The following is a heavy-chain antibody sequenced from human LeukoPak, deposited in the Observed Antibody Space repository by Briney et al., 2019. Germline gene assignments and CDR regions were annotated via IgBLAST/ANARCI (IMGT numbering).Heavy chain of an antibody. D-gene: IGHD2-2*01. CDR3: ARGRGSSIKFGP. CDR2: IYYSGST. V-gene: IGHV4-59*01. CDR1: GGSISSYY. J-gene: IGHJ5*02. Sequence: PSETLSLTCTVSGGSISSYYWSWIRQPPGMELEWIGYIYYSGSTNYNPSLKSRVTISIDTSKNQFSLKLSSVTAADTAVYYCARGRGSSIKFGPWGQGTLVTVSS.